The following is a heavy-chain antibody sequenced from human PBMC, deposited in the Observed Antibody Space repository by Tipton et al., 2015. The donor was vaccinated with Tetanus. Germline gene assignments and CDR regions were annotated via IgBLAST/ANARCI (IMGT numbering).Heavy chain of an antibody. V-gene: IGHV1-69*01. Sequence: QLVQSGAEVKKPGSSVKVSCKASGGTFTNYALSWVRQAPGQGLEWVGGITPIFGTTNSAPKFQGRVTITADESTNTAYMELSSLRSEDTAVYYCAKDPPYSSSWPDALDLWGQGTMITVTS. J-gene: IGHJ3*01. CDR2: ITPIFGTT. CDR3: AKDPPYSSSWPDALDL. D-gene: IGHD6-13*01. CDR1: GGTFTNYA.